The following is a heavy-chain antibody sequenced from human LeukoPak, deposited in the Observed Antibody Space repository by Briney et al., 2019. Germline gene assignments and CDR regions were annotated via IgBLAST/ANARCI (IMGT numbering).Heavy chain of an antibody. D-gene: IGHD6-13*01. CDR2: ISSSSSYI. V-gene: IGHV3-21*01. J-gene: IGHJ5*02. CDR1: GFTFSSYS. Sequence: GGSLRLSCAASGFTFSSYSMNWVRQAPGEGLEWVSSISSSSSYIYYADSVKGRFTISRDNAKNSLYLQMNSLRAEDTAVYYCARDRGSSSWYNWFDPWGQGTLVTVSS. CDR3: ARDRGSSSWYNWFDP.